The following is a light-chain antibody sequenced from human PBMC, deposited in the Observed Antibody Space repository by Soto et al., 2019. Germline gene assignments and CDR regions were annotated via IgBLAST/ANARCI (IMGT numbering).Light chain of an antibody. J-gene: IGKJ2*01. CDR2: AAS. CDR1: QSIRTH. Sequence: DIPVTQSPSSLSASAGDRVTITCRATQSIRTHLNWYQQRPGKAPELLIYAASSLQSGVPSRFSGSGFGTDFTLTITSLQPEDSATYYCQQTYIMSEGYTFGQGTKLEIK. CDR3: QQTYIMSEGYT. V-gene: IGKV1-39*01.